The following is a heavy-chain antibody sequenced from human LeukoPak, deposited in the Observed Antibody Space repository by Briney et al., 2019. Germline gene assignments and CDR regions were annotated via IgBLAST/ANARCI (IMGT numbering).Heavy chain of an antibody. J-gene: IGHJ4*02. D-gene: IGHD1-26*01. CDR1: GGSISSGSYY. CDR3: ARVVGATLVYFDY. Sequence: PSETLSLTCTVSGGSISSGSYYWSWIRQPAGKGLEWIGRIYTSGSTNYNPSLKSRVTISVDTSKNQFSLKLNSVTAADTAVYYCARVVGATLVYFDYWGQGTLVTVSS. V-gene: IGHV4-61*02. CDR2: IYTSGST.